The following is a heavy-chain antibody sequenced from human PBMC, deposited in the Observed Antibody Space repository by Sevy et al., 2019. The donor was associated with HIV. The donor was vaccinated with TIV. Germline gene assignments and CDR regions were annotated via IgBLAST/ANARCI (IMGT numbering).Heavy chain of an antibody. J-gene: IGHJ4*02. CDR2: ITSRSSYI. Sequence: GGSLRLSCAGSGFTFSTHSMNWVRQAPGKGLEWVSTITSRSSYIYYAASVKGRFTISRDNAKNSLYLQMNSLGAEDTALYFCAREMPGYSSSFDFWGQGTMVTVSS. CDR3: AREMPGYSSSFDF. D-gene: IGHD3-22*01. V-gene: IGHV3-21*01. CDR1: GFTFSTHS.